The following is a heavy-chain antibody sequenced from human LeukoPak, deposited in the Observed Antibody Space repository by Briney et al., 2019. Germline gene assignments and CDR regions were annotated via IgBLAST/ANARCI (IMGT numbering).Heavy chain of an antibody. J-gene: IGHJ4*02. Sequence: GGSLRLSCLASKFTFNNYAMTWVRQAPGKGLEWVSSISGSGDNMDYADSVKGRFTVSRDNSKNTLYVQMKSLRAEDTAVYYCAKDFVVVPGNVNYFDYWGQGTLVTVSS. D-gene: IGHD2-21*02. CDR2: ISGSGDNM. CDR3: AKDFVVVPGNVNYFDY. V-gene: IGHV3-23*01. CDR1: KFTFNNYA.